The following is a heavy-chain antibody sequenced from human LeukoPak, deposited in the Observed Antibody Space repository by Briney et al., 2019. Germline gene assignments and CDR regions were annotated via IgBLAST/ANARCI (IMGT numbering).Heavy chain of an antibody. V-gene: IGHV4-4*07. CDR3: ARGPYSYDSSGAFDI. CDR1: GGSISSYY. D-gene: IGHD3-22*01. CDR2: ISSSGST. J-gene: IGHJ3*02. Sequence: PSETLSLTCTVSGGSISSYYWSWIRQPAGKGLEWIGRISSSGSTNYNPSLKSRVTISVDTSKNQFSLKLSSVTAADTAVYFCARGPYSYDSSGAFDIWGQGTKVTVSS.